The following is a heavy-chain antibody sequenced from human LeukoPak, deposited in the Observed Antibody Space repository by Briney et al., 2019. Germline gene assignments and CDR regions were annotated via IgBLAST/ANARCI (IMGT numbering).Heavy chain of an antibody. J-gene: IGHJ4*02. CDR2: IYPGDSDT. Sequence: GESLKISCKGSGYTFTTYWIGWVRQMPGKGLEWMGIIYPGDSDTRYSPSFQGQVTISADKSISTAYLLWSSLQASDTAMYYCARHHGPGSNSPYLFDYWGQGPLVTVSS. CDR1: GYTFTTYW. CDR3: ARHHGPGSNSPYLFDY. D-gene: IGHD3-10*01. V-gene: IGHV5-51*01.